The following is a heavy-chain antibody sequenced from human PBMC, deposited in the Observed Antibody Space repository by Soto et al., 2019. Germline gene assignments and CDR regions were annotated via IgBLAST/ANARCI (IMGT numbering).Heavy chain of an antibody. CDR2: INHSGST. CDR1: GGSFSGYY. V-gene: IGHV4-34*01. Sequence: SETLSLTCAVYGGSFSGYYWSWIRQPPGKGLEWIGEINHSGSTNYNPSLKSRVTISVDTSKNQFSLKLSSVTAADTAVYYCARFGYSYGFSGRTDYWGQGTLVTVSS. D-gene: IGHD5-18*01. J-gene: IGHJ4*02. CDR3: ARFGYSYGFSGRTDY.